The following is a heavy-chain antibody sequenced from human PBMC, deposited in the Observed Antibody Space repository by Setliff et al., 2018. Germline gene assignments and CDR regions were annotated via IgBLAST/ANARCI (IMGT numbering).Heavy chain of an antibody. V-gene: IGHV1-69*02. Sequence: SVKVSCKASGGTFSSYTISWVRQAPGQGLEWMGRINPILGIANYAQKFQGRVTITADKSTSTAYMELSSLRYEDTAVYYCARMGGSPPAADDYYYYNMDVWGKGTTVTVSS. J-gene: IGHJ6*03. CDR3: ARMGGSPPAADDYYYYNMDV. CDR1: GGTFSSYT. D-gene: IGHD1-26*01. CDR2: INPILGIA.